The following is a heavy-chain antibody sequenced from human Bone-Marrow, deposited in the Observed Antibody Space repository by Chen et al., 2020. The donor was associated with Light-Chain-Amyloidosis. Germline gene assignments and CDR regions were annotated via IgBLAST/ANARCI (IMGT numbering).Heavy chain of an antibody. J-gene: IGHJ6*02. CDR3: ARDMSPGIAVSGPYGMDV. CDR2: VNPNNGGI. D-gene: IGHD6-19*01. CDR1: GYTFTGYY. Sequence: QVQLVQSGAELRKPGASVKVSCKASGYTFTGYYIHWVRQAPGQGLEWVGWVNPNNGGINYEQKFQDRVSMTRHTTVSTVYMDLSRLTSDDTAVYFCARDMSPGIAVSGPYGMDVWGQGTTVTVSS. V-gene: IGHV1-2*02.